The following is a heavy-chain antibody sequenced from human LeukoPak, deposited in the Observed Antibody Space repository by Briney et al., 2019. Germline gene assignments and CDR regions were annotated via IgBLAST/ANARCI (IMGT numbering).Heavy chain of an antibody. V-gene: IGHV3-9*03. D-gene: IGHD6-19*01. CDR3: VNGETAVAGGAFDY. Sequence: GRSLRLFCAASGFNFNDYAMHWVRQAPGKGLEWVSGISWNSGSLGYAGSVKGRFTVSRDNAKNSLYFQMNSLRAEDMALYYCVNGETAVAGGAFDYWGQGTLVTVSS. J-gene: IGHJ4*02. CDR1: GFNFNDYA. CDR2: ISWNSGSL.